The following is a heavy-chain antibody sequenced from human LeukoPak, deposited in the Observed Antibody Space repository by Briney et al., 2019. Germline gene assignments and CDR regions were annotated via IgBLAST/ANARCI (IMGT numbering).Heavy chain of an antibody. V-gene: IGHV1-69*01. CDR2: IIPMFGTA. CDR3: ARGRGVIILVSYYYYGMDV. CDR1: GGTFSSYA. D-gene: IGHD3-10*01. Sequence: SVKVSCKASGGTFSSYAISWVRQPPGQVLEWMGGIIPMFGTANYAQKFQGRLQITAAESTSTAYMELSSLRSEDTAVYYCARGRGVIILVSYYYYGMDVWGKGTTVTVSS. J-gene: IGHJ6*04.